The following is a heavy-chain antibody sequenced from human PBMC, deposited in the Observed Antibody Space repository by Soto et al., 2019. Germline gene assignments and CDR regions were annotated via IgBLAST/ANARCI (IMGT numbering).Heavy chain of an antibody. CDR2: ISSSSSYT. CDR3: ARDTDDSSGYYGY. V-gene: IGHV3-11*06. J-gene: IGHJ4*02. CDR1: GFTFSDYY. Sequence: GGSLRLSCAASGFTFSDYYMSWIRQAPGKGLEWVSYISSSSSYTNYADSVKGRFTISRDNAKNSLYLQMNSLRAEDTAVYYCARDTDDSSGYYGYWGQGTLVTVSS. D-gene: IGHD3-22*01.